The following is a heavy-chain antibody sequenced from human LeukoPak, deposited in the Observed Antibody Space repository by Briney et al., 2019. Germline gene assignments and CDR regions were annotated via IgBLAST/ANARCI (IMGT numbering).Heavy chain of an antibody. CDR1: GYTFTNFI. CDR3: ARLGYCSSNSCYGVDY. D-gene: IGHD2-2*01. V-gene: IGHV1-18*01. Sequence: ASVKVSCKASGYTFTNFIINWVRQAPGQGLEWMGWISAYNDNTSYAQMFQDRVTMSTDTSTSTAYMEWRSLRFDDTAVYYCARLGYCSSNSCYGVDYWGQGTLVTVSS. J-gene: IGHJ4*02. CDR2: ISAYNDNT.